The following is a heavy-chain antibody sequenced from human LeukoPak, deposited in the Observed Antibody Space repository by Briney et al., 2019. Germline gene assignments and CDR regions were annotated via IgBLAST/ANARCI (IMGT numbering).Heavy chain of an antibody. CDR1: GYTLTGYY. J-gene: IGHJ4*02. D-gene: IGHD4-17*01. CDR2: INPNSGGT. Sequence: ASVKVSCKASGYTLTGYYMHWVRQAPGQGLEWMGWINPNSGGTNYAQKFQGRVTMTRDTSISTAYMELSRLRADDTAVYYCARELNYGDYEGFDYWGQGTLVTVSS. CDR3: ARELNYGDYEGFDY. V-gene: IGHV1-2*02.